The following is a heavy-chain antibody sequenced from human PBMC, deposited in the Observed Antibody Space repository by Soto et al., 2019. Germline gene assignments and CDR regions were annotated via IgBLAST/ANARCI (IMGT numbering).Heavy chain of an antibody. V-gene: IGHV1-46*01. D-gene: IGHD2-21*01. CDR2: INPSGGST. CDR3: ARDRLILTSPLAPSHGLDV. Sequence: GASVKVSCKASGNTFTSYYMQWVRQAPGQGLEWMGIINPSGGSTSYAQKFQGRVTMTRDTSTSTVYMELSSLRSGDTAVYYCARDRLILTSPLAPSHGLDVWGQGTTVTVS. J-gene: IGHJ6*02. CDR1: GNTFTSYY.